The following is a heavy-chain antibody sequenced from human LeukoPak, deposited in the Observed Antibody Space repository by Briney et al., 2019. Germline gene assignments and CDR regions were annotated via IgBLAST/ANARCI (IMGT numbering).Heavy chain of an antibody. CDR2: ISYDGSNK. J-gene: IGHJ4*02. D-gene: IGHD5-12*01. Sequence: GGSLRLSCAASGFTFSSYAMHWVRQAPGKGLEWVAVISYDGSNKYYADSVKGRFTISRDNSKNTLYLQMNSLRAEDTAVYYCARGGFEGMVATALGYWGQGTLVTVSS. CDR1: GFTFSSYA. V-gene: IGHV3-30-3*01. CDR3: ARGGFEGMVATALGY.